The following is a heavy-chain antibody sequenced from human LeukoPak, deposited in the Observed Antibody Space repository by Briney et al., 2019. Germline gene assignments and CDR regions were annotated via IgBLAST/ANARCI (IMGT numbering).Heavy chain of an antibody. CDR1: GGTFRSNA. CDR3: ARDESRYYYDSSGYYPPHFDY. V-gene: IGHV1-69*13. CDR2: ITPIFGTA. J-gene: IGHJ4*02. D-gene: IGHD3-22*01. Sequence: GASVKVSCKASGGTFRSNAISWVRQAPGQGLEWMGGITPIFGTANYAQKFQGRVTITADESTSTAYMELSSLRSEDTAVYYCARDESRYYYDSSGYYPPHFDYWGQGTLVTVSS.